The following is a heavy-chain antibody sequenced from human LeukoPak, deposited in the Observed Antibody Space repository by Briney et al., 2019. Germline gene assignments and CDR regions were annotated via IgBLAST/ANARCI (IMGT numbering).Heavy chain of an antibody. CDR3: AVTRTRGDH. V-gene: IGHV3-7*03. D-gene: IGHD2-21*01. CDR2: INQDGNDK. Sequence: GGSLTLSCAASGFTFSNYWMTWVRPAAGKGLEWVANINQDGNDKYYVDSVKGRFTTSRDNTKSSLLLQMNSLRAEDTAVYYCAVTRTRGDHWGQGTLVTFAS. CDR1: GFTFSNYW. J-gene: IGHJ4*02.